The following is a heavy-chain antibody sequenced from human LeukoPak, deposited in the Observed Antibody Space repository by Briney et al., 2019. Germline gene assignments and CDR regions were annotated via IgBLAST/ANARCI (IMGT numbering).Heavy chain of an antibody. CDR2: IYYSGST. D-gene: IGHD2-2*01. V-gene: IGHV4-59*01. J-gene: IGHJ4*02. CDR3: ARGYCSSTSCPFDY. CDR1: GGSISPYY. Sequence: PSETLSLTCTVSGGSISPYYWSWIRQPPGKGLEWIGYIYYSGSTNYNPSLKSRVTISVDTSKNQFSLKLSSVTAADTAVYYCARGYCSSTSCPFDYWGQGTLVTVSS.